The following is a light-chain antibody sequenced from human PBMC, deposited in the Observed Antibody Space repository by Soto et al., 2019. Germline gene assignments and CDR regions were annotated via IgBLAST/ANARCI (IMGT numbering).Light chain of an antibody. V-gene: IGKV1-5*01. CDR3: HQYNTYSQT. CDR2: DAS. CDR1: QSISTW. J-gene: IGKJ1*01. Sequence: DIQMTQSPSTLSASVGDRVTITCRASQSISTWLAWYQQKPGRAPNLLIYDASSLESGVPSRFSGSGSGTEFTLTISSLQPDDFATYYCHQYNTYSQTLGQGTKVDIK.